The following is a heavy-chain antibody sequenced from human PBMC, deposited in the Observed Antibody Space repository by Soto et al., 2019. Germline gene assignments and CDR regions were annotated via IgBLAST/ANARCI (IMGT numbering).Heavy chain of an antibody. Sequence: SQTLSLTCVISGDSVSSNSAAWNWIRQSPSRGLEWLGRTYYRSKWYNDYAVSVKSRITINPDTSKNQFSLQLNSVTPEDTAVYYCARETSSIAVAGPTFDYWGQGTLVTVSS. D-gene: IGHD6-19*01. CDR2: TYYRSKWYN. V-gene: IGHV6-1*01. CDR3: ARETSSIAVAGPTFDY. J-gene: IGHJ4*02. CDR1: GDSVSSNSAA.